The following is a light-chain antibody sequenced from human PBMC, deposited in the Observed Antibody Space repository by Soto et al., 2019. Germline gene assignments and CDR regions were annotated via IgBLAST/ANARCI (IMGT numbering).Light chain of an antibody. CDR3: QVWDSGSAHVV. CDR1: NIGSKG. V-gene: IGLV3-21*04. Sequence: SYELTQPPSVSVAPGKTASISCGGNNIGSKGVHWYQQKPGQAPVLVIYSDTDLPPVIPARFSGSNSANLATLTISRVEAGDGADYYCQVWDSGSAHVVFGGGTQLTVL. CDR2: SDT. J-gene: IGLJ2*01.